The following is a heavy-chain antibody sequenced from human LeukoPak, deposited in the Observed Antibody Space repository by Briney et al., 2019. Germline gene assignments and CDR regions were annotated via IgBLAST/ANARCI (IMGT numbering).Heavy chain of an antibody. D-gene: IGHD3-22*01. Sequence: VKVSCKASGGTFSSYAISWVRQAPGQGLEWMGGIIPISGTANYAQKFQGRVTITADESTSTAYMELSSLRSEDTAVYYCAREPWYYDSNRLDYWGQGTLVTVSS. CDR2: IIPISGTA. J-gene: IGHJ4*02. CDR3: AREPWYYDSNRLDY. CDR1: GGTFSSYA. V-gene: IGHV1-69*13.